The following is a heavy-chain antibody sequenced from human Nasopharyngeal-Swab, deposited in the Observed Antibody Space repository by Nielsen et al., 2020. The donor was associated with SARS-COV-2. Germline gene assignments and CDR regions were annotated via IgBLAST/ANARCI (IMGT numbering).Heavy chain of an antibody. V-gene: IGHV3-23*01. CDR3: ARDGGSYHLGAFDY. Sequence: WIRQPPGKGLEWVSTISGSGGGTYYADSVKGRFTISRDNSKNTLYLQMNSLRAEDTAVYYCARDGGSYHLGAFDYWGQGTLVTVSS. D-gene: IGHD2-2*01. J-gene: IGHJ4*02. CDR2: ISGSGGGT.